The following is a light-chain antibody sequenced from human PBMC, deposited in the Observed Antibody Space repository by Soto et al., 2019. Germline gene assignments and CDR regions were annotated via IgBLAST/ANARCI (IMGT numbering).Light chain of an antibody. CDR3: CSYAGRCYVV. J-gene: IGLJ2*01. CDR2: NVT. CDR1: SSDVGGYNY. Sequence: QSVLTQPRSVSGSPGQSVTISCTGTSSDVGGYNYVSWYQQHPGNAPMLFYYNVTKRPSVVPDRFSCSKSAKTSSLTVSGLQDEEEDHYYGCSYAGRCYVVFGGGTKVTVL. V-gene: IGLV2-11*01.